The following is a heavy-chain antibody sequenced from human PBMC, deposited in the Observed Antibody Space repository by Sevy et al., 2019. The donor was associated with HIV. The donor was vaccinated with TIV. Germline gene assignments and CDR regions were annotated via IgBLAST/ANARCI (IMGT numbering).Heavy chain of an antibody. CDR2: INPNSGGT. D-gene: IGHD3-10*01. CDR1: GYTFTGYY. Sequence: ASVKVSCKASGYTFTGYYMHWVRQAPGQGLEWMGWINPNSGGTNYAQKFQVRVTMTRDTSISTAYMELSRLRSDDTAVYYCAREYGSGSLAAFDIWGQGTMVTVSS. J-gene: IGHJ3*02. V-gene: IGHV1-2*02. CDR3: AREYGSGSLAAFDI.